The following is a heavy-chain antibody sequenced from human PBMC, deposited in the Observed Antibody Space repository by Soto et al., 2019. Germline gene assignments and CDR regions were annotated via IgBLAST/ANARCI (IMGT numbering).Heavy chain of an antibody. V-gene: IGHV4-30-4*01. CDR1: GSSVSGGVHS. CDR3: AREIMPLTNDWYFDL. Sequence: SETLSLTCTVSGSSVSGGVHSWSWIRQPPGKGLEWIGHIFDSGSTYYNPSLKSRLTISVDTSKNQFSLRLSSVTAADTAVYYCAREIMPLTNDWYFDLWGRGTLVTVSS. J-gene: IGHJ2*01. D-gene: IGHD2-8*01. CDR2: IFDSGST.